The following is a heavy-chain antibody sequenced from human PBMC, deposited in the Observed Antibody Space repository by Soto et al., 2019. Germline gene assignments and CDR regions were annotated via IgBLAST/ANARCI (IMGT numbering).Heavy chain of an antibody. CDR3: AKDSGYQLPDNYFYYGLDV. Sequence: GGSLRLSCAASGFTFSNYAISWVRQAPGKGLEWVAAISYDEIDKKYASSVKGRFTVSRDNVKNTLSLQMNSLRPEDTAVYYCAKDSGYQLPDNYFYYGLDVWGQGTTVTVSS. CDR2: ISYDEIDK. CDR1: GFTFSNYA. J-gene: IGHJ6*02. D-gene: IGHD2-2*01. V-gene: IGHV3-30*18.